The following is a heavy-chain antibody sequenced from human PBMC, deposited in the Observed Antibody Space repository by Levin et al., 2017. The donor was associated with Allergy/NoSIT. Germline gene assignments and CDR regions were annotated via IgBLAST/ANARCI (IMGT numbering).Heavy chain of an antibody. CDR3: ARFITLIRGVSSYYFDY. CDR1: GFTFSSYA. V-gene: IGHV3-30*04. Sequence: GESLKISCAASGFTFSSYAMHWVRQAPGKGLEWVAVISYDGSSKYYADSVKGRFTISRDNSKNTLYLQMDSLRAEDTAVYYCARFITLIRGVSSYYFDYWGQGTLVTVSS. CDR2: ISYDGSSK. D-gene: IGHD3-10*01. J-gene: IGHJ4*02.